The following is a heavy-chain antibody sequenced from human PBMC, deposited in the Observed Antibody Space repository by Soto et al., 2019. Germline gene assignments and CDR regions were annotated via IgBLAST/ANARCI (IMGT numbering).Heavy chain of an antibody. J-gene: IGHJ4*02. V-gene: IGHV4-34*01. CDR3: ARVDVTAMVPFIDY. CDR2: INHSGST. D-gene: IGHD5-18*01. CDR1: GGSFSGYY. Sequence: SPTLSLPCAVYGGSFSGYYWSWIRQPPGKGLEWIGEINHSGSTNYNPSLKSRVTISVDTSKNQFSLKLSSVTAADTAVYYCARVDVTAMVPFIDYWGQGTLVTVSS.